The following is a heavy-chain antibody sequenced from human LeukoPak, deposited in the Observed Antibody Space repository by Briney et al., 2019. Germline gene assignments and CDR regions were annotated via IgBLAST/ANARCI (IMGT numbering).Heavy chain of an antibody. D-gene: IGHD4-17*01. CDR3: VRGDYWTMEV. Sequence: PGGSLRLSCAASRFTFSSYGMHWVRQAPGKGLEWVAFIRYDGSDKYYADSVKGRFTISRDNSNNTLYLQMNSLSPGDRAVYYCVRGDYWTMEVWGKGTTVTVPS. V-gene: IGHV3-30*02. J-gene: IGHJ6*03. CDR1: RFTFSSYG. CDR2: IRYDGSDK.